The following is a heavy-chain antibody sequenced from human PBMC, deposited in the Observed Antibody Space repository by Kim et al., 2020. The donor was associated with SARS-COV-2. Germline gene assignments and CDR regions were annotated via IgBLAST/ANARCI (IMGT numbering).Heavy chain of an antibody. Sequence: ASVKVSCKASGYTFTSYAMNWVRQAPGQGLEWMGWINTNTGNPTYTKAFSGRFVFSLDTSVSTAYLQISSLKAEDTAVHYSERRTFTDWSFELWGRVTL. D-gene: IGHD3-16*01. V-gene: IGHV7-4-1*02. CDR3: ERRTFTDWSFEL. CDR1: GYTFTSYA. CDR2: INTNTGNP. J-gene: IGHJ2*01.